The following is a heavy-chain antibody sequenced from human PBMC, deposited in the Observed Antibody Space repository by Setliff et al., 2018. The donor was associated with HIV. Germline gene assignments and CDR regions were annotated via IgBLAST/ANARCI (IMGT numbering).Heavy chain of an antibody. CDR3: ARGTRSSVDWFDP. V-gene: IGHV4-31*03. CDR1: GDSISNNGFF. Sequence: SETLSLTCNVSGDSISNNGFFWGWIRQHPGKGLEWIGYIYYSGTTYYNPSLKSRVTISVDTSKNNFSLKLSSVTAADTAVYFCARGTRSSVDWFDPWGQGALVTVSS. CDR2: IYYSGTT. J-gene: IGHJ5*02. D-gene: IGHD2-15*01.